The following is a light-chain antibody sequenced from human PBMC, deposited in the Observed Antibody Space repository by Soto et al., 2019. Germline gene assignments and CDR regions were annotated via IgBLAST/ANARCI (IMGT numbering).Light chain of an antibody. J-gene: IGKJ4*01. V-gene: IGKV4-1*01. CDR1: QSLLSSSNNQNY. CDR2: WAA. CDR3: LQHDGSPIS. Sequence: DIVMTQSPDSLPVSLGERATINCKSSQSLLSSSNNQNYLPWFQQKPGQPPKMVISWAATRVSGAPERFSGRASGIYFSRTGSNLQLEDVPVYFWLQHDGSPISFGGGTKVEIK.